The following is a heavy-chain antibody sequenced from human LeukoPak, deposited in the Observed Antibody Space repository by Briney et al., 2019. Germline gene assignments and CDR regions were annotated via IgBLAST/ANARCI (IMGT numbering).Heavy chain of an antibody. CDR2: INHSGST. D-gene: IGHD3-10*01. CDR3: ERVRRMVGGFFPEDMDV. J-gene: IGHJ6*04. Sequence: WIGEINHSGSTNYNPSLKSRVSISVDTSKNQFSLKLSSVTAADTVVYQCERVRRMVGGFFPEDMDVWGKGTTVTVSS. V-gene: IGHV4-34*01.